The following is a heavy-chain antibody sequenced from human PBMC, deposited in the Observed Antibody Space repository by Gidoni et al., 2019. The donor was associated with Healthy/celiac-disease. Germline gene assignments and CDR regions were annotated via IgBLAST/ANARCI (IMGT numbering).Heavy chain of an antibody. J-gene: IGHJ4*02. Sequence: QVQLQQWGAGLLKPSETLSLTCAVYGGSFSGYYWSWIRQPPGKGLEWIGEINHSGSTNYNPSLKSRVTISVDTSKNQFSLKLSSVTAADTAVYYCARCSGGSSDFDYWGQGTLVTVSS. CDR3: ARCSGGSSDFDY. D-gene: IGHD2-15*01. V-gene: IGHV4-34*01. CDR1: GGSFSGYY. CDR2: INHSGST.